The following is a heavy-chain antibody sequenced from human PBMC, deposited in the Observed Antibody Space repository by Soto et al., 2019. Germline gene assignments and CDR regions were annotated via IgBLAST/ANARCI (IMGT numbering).Heavy chain of an antibody. J-gene: IGHJ6*03. CDR1: GFTVSSNY. D-gene: IGHD4-4*01. CDR2: IYSGGST. V-gene: IGHV3-66*01. CDR3: ARDYSYYYYYMDV. Sequence: EVQLLESGGGLVQPGGSLRLSCAASGFTVSSNYMSWVRQAPGKGLEWVSVIYSGGSTYYADSVKGRFTISRDNSKNTLYLQMNSLRAEDTAVYYCARDYSYYYYYMDVWGKGTTVTVSS.